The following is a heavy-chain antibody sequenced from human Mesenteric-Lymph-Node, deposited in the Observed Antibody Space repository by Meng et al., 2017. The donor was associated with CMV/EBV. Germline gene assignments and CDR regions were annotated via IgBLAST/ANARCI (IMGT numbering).Heavy chain of an antibody. J-gene: IGHJ4*02. CDR3: AAGKSFGDY. D-gene: IGHD1-26*01. CDR2: ISDDGSNK. V-gene: IGHV3-30*03. Sequence: LRLSCAASGFTFSSYGMHWVRQAPGKGLEWVALISDDGSNKYYADSVKGRFTISRDNSKSTLSLQMNSLRADDTAVYFCAAGKSFGDYWGQGTLVTVSS. CDR1: GFTFSSYG.